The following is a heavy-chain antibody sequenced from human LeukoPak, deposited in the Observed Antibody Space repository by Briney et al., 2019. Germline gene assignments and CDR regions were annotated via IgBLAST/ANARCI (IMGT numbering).Heavy chain of an antibody. D-gene: IGHD5-24*01. CDR3: ASCVRVGYVWRSWYDP. CDR2: INHSGST. Sequence: SETLSLTCAVSGGSFSDYYWSWIRQPPGKGLEWIGEINHSGSTNYNPSLKRRVTISVDTSKNQFSLKLSYVTAVNTAVYSFASCVRVGYVWRSWYDPCGQGTLVTVSS. CDR1: GGSFSDYY. J-gene: IGHJ5*02. V-gene: IGHV4-34*01.